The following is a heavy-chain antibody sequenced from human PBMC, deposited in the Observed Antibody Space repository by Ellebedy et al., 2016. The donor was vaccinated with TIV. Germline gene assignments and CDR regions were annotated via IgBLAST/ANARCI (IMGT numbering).Heavy chain of an antibody. Sequence: ASVKVSXXASGYTFTSYYMHWVRQAPGQGLEWMGIINPSGGSTSYAQKFQGRVTMTRDTSTSTVYMELSSLRSEDTAVYYCAGDYYDILTGPKGGYYYYYMDVWGKGTTVTVSS. J-gene: IGHJ6*03. CDR2: INPSGGST. V-gene: IGHV1-46*01. CDR1: GYTFTSYY. D-gene: IGHD3-9*01. CDR3: AGDYYDILTGPKGGYYYYYMDV.